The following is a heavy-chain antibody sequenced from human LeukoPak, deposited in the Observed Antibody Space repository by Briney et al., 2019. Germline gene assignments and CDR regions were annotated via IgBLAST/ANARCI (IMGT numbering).Heavy chain of an antibody. CDR3: GRGLPLETYFLGDY. V-gene: IGHV1-2*02. CDR1: GYSFTGYH. J-gene: IGHJ4*02. Sequence: PGASVKVSCKASGYSFTGYHMHWVRQAPGQGLEWMGWINPKTGDTHYAQKFQGRVTRTRDTSISTAYMEVNSLRSDDTALYFCGRGLPLETYFLGDYWGQGTLVTVSS. CDR2: INPKTGDT. D-gene: IGHD3-3*01.